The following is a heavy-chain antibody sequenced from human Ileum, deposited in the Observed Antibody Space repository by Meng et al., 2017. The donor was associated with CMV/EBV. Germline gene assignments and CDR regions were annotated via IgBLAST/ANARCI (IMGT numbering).Heavy chain of an antibody. CDR2: ISGGGDST. Sequence: GESLKISCAASGFTFSSYAMSWVRQAPGKGLEWVSFISGGGDSTYYADSVKGRFTISRDNSKNTLYLQMNSLRAEDTAVYYCANQYFDFWSGYWDYWGQGTLVTAPQ. V-gene: IGHV3-23*01. J-gene: IGHJ4*02. CDR1: GFTFSSYA. CDR3: ANQYFDFWSGYWDY. D-gene: IGHD3-3*01.